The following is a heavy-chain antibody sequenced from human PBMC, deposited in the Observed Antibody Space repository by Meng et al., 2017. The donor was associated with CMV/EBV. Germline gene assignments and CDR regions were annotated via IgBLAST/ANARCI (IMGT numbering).Heavy chain of an antibody. Sequence: GESLKISCAASGFTFSSYGMHWVRQAPGKGLEWVAFIRYDGSNKYYADSVKGRFTISRDNSKNTLYLQMNSLRAEDTAVYYCAKDSFRGITIFGVVNLGGWFDPWGQGTLVTVSS. J-gene: IGHJ5*02. CDR2: IRYDGSNK. CDR3: AKDSFRGITIFGVVNLGGWFDP. V-gene: IGHV3-30*02. CDR1: GFTFSSYG. D-gene: IGHD3-3*01.